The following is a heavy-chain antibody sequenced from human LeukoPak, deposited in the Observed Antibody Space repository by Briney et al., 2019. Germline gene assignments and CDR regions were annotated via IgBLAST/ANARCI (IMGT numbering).Heavy chain of an antibody. D-gene: IGHD2-15*01. V-gene: IGHV5-51*01. J-gene: IGHJ2*01. CDR1: GYSFTNYW. CDR3: ASLHGLRSGGPVNWYFDL. CDR2: IWPGDSET. Sequence: GESLKISCKGSGYSFTNYWIVWVRQMPGKGPEWMGIIWPGDSETRYSPSFQGQVTISADKSISTAYLQWSSLKASDTAIYYCASLHGLRSGGPVNWYFDLWGRGILVTVSS.